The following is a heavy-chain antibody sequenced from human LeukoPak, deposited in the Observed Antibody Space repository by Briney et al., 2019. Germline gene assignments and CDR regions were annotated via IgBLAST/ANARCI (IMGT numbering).Heavy chain of an antibody. V-gene: IGHV5-51*01. CDR2: IYPGDSDT. Sequence: GESLKISCKGSGYSFTSYWIGLVRQMPGKGLEWMGIIYPGDSDTRYSPSFQGQVTISADKSISTAYLQWSSLKASDTAMYYCARQGWAYYDFWSGSFDYWGQGTLVTVSS. D-gene: IGHD3-3*01. CDR3: ARQGWAYYDFWSGSFDY. CDR1: GYSFTSYW. J-gene: IGHJ4*02.